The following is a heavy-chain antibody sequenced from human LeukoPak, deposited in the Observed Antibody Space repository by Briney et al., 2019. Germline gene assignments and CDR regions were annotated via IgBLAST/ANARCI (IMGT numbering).Heavy chain of an antibody. CDR1: GYSFTSYW. CDR3: AKDKAAGYGRGNSYYYGMDV. CDR2: ISGSGGST. J-gene: IGHJ6*02. Sequence: GESLKISCKGSGYSFTSYWIGWVRQMPGKGLEWVSAISGSGGSTYYADSVKGRFTISRDNSKNTLYLQMNSLRAEDTAVYYCAKDKAAGYGRGNSYYYGMDVWGQGTTVTVSS. D-gene: IGHD6-13*01. V-gene: IGHV3-23*01.